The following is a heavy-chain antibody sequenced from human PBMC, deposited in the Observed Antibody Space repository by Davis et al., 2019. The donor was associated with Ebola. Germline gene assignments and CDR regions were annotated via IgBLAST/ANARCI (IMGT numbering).Heavy chain of an antibody. CDR2: INPSGGST. Sequence: AASVKVSCKASGYIFSSYYMNWVRQAPGQGLEWMGIINPSGGSTNYAQKFQGRVTMTRDTSTSTVYMELSSLRSEDTAVYYCARGVRGVFWFDPWGQGTLVTVSS. V-gene: IGHV1-46*01. J-gene: IGHJ5*02. CDR1: GYIFSSYY. D-gene: IGHD3-10*01. CDR3: ARGVRGVFWFDP.